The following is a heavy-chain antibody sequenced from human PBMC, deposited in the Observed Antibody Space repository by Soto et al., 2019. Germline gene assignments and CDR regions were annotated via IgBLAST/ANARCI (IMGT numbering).Heavy chain of an antibody. D-gene: IGHD5-12*01. CDR1: GFTFSDHY. J-gene: IGHJ4*02. Sequence: EVQLVESGGGLVQPGGSLRLSCAASGFTFSDHYMDWVRQAPGKGLEWVGRIRNKANSYTTEYAASVKGRFTVSREDSKNSMYLQMNSLKTEDTAVYYCARAAPYSAFHYWGQGTLVTVSS. CDR2: IRNKANSYTT. CDR3: ARAAPYSAFHY. V-gene: IGHV3-72*01.